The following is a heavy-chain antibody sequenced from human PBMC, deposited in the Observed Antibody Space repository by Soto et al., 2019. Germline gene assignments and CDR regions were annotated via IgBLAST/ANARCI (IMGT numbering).Heavy chain of an antibody. CDR1: GGSISSYY. V-gene: IGHV4-59*01. CDR3: ARESYDFWSGYYSPYYYYYYMDV. J-gene: IGHJ6*03. D-gene: IGHD3-3*01. CDR2: IYYSGST. Sequence: PSETLSLTCTVSGGSISSYYWSWNRQPPGKELERIGYIYYSGSTNYNPSLKSRVTISVDTSKNQFSLKLSSVTAADTAVYYCARESYDFWSGYYSPYYYYYYMDVWGKGTTVTVSS.